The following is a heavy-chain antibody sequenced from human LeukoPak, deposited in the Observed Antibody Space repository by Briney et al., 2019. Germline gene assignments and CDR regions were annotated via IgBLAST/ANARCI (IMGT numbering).Heavy chain of an antibody. CDR3: ARDKWVYSYGPSYYYGMDV. V-gene: IGHV3-7*01. CDR2: IKQDGSEK. CDR1: GFTFSSYW. J-gene: IGHJ6*02. D-gene: IGHD5-18*01. Sequence: PGGSLRLSCAASGFTFSSYWMHWVRQAPGKGLEWVANIKQDGSEKYYVDSVKGRFTISRDNAKNSLYLQMNSLRAEDTAVYYCARDKWVYSYGPSYYYGMDVWGQGTTVTVSS.